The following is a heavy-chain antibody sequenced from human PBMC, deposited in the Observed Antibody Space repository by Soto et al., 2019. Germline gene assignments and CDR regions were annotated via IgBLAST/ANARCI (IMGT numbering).Heavy chain of an antibody. J-gene: IGHJ6*02. D-gene: IGHD5-18*01. Sequence: GGSLRLSCAAPGFTFSSYDMHWVRQATGKGLEWVSAIGTAGDTYYPGSVKGRFTISRENAKNSLYLQMNSLRAGDAAVYYCARALASSGYSYGYYYYGMDVWGQGTTVTVSS. CDR1: GFTFSSYD. V-gene: IGHV3-13*01. CDR3: ARALASSGYSYGYYYYGMDV. CDR2: IGTAGDT.